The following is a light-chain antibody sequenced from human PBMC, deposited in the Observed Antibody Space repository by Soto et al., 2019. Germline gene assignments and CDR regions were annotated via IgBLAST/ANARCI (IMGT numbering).Light chain of an antibody. CDR1: NSDVGGYNY. CDR2: EVS. Sequence: QSALTRPASVSGSPGQSITISCTGTNSDVGGYNYVSWYQQYPGTVPKLIIFEVSNRPSGVSYRFSGSKSGNTASLTISGLQAEDEADHYCRSYTSTNTRVFGTGTKV. V-gene: IGLV2-14*01. CDR3: RSYTSTNTRV. J-gene: IGLJ1*01.